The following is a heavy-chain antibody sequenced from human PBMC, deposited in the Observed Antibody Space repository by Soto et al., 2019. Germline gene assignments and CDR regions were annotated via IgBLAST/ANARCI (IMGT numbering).Heavy chain of an antibody. J-gene: IGHJ4*02. Sequence: QLQLQESGPGLVKPSETLSLTCTVSGGSISSSSNHWGWIRQPPGKGLEWIGNIYYSENTYYNPSLKSRVTISLDTSKNPFSLRLTSVTAADTAVYYCATHPPYGPLDHWGQGTLVTVSS. CDR2: IYYSENT. D-gene: IGHD4-17*01. CDR1: GGSISSSSNH. CDR3: ATHPPYGPLDH. V-gene: IGHV4-39*01.